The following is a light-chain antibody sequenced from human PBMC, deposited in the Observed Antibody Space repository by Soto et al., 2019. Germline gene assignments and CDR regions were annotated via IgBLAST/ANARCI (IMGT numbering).Light chain of an antibody. Sequence: QSALTQPRSVSGSPGQSVTISCTGTSSDVGDYNYVSWYQQHPGKAPKFIIYGVSKRPSGVPDRFSGSKSGNTASLTISGLQAEDEADYYCCSYAGTYTVVFGGGTKVTVL. CDR2: GVS. CDR1: SSDVGDYNY. CDR3: CSYAGTYTVV. V-gene: IGLV2-11*01. J-gene: IGLJ2*01.